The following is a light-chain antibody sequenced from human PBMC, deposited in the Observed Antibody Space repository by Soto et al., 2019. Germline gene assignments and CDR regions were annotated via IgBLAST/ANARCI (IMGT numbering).Light chain of an antibody. CDR2: DTF. V-gene: IGKV3-20*01. CDR1: QRVSSSY. J-gene: IGKJ2*01. Sequence: ENVLTQSPGTLSLSPGERATLSCRASQRVSSSYVAWYQEKPGQAPRLVIYDTFTRATGIPDRFRGSGSGTDFTLTISRLEPEDFAVYYCQQYANSPYTFGQGTKLEIK. CDR3: QQYANSPYT.